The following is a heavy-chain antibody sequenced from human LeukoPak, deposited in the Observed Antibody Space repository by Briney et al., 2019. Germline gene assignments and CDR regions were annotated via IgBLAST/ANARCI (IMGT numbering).Heavy chain of an antibody. J-gene: IGHJ6*02. CDR2: IKQDGTEK. CDR3: AREASYFDSSGYHYYYYYGMDV. Sequence: GGSLRLSCAVSGFPFGAYFMDWVRQTPGKGLEWVASIKQDGTEKYYVDSVKGRFTISRDNAKNSLYLQMNSLRAEDTAVYYCAREASYFDSSGYHYYYYYGMDVWGQGTTVTVSS. CDR1: GFPFGAYF. D-gene: IGHD3-22*01. V-gene: IGHV3-7*01.